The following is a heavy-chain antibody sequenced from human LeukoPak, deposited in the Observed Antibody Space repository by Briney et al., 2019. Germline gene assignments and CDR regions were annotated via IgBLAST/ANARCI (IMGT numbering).Heavy chain of an antibody. CDR1: GASISSYY. V-gene: IGHV4-59*08. D-gene: IGHD1-1*01. J-gene: IGHJ4*02. CDR2: ISYTGST. CDR3: ARHEGTWTFDY. Sequence: SETLCLTCSVSGASISSYYWSWIRQPPGRGLEWLGYISYTGSTNYNPSLKSRLTISVDTSKNQLSLNLTTVTAADTAVYYCARHEGTWTFDYWGQGALVTVSS.